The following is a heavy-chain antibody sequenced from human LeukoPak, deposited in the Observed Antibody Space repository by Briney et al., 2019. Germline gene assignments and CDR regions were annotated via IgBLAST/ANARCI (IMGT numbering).Heavy chain of an antibody. CDR1: GDSISSYY. J-gene: IGHJ6*03. CDR2: IYYSGST. D-gene: IGHD6-13*01. CDR3: ARTTEAHSWRTRYYDYYMDV. V-gene: IGHV4-59*01. Sequence: PSETLSLTCTVSGDSISSYYWSWIRQPPGKGLEWIGYIYYSGSTNYNPSLKSRVTISVDTSKNQFSLKLSSVTAADTAVYYCARTTEAHSWRTRYYDYYMDVWGKGTTVTVSS.